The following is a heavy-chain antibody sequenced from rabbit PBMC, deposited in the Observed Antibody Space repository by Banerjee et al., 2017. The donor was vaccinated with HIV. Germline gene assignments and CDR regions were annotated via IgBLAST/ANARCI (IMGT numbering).Heavy chain of an antibody. CDR3: ARGVTTTQLDL. CDR1: GIDFSSTYW. V-gene: IGHV1S45*01. Sequence: QEQLEESGGDLVQPEGSLTLTCKASGIDFSSTYWICWVRQAPGKGLEWIGCIYNSDGGTYYASWAKGRFTISKTSSTTVTLQMTSLTAADTATYFCARGVTTTQLDLWGPGTLVTVS. J-gene: IGHJ6*01. CDR2: IYNSDGGT.